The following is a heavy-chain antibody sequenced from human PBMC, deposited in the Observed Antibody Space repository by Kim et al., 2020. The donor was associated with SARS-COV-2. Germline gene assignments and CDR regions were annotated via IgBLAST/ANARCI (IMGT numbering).Heavy chain of an antibody. Sequence: YTNNSPSFQGHVTISADKSISTAYLQWSSLKASDTAMYYCARQSRFGWFDPWGQGTLVTVSS. D-gene: IGHD3-3*01. CDR3: ARQSRFGWFDP. V-gene: IGHV5-10-1*01. J-gene: IGHJ5*02. CDR2: YT.